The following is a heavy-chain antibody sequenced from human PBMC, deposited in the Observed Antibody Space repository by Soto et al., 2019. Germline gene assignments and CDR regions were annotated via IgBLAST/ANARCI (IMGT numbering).Heavy chain of an antibody. CDR2: IYYSGST. Sequence: QVQLQESGPGLVKPSETLSLTCTVSGGSISSYYWSWIRQPPGKGLEWIGYIYYSGSTNYNPSLKRRVTISVDTSKNQFSLKLSSVTAADTAVYYCARRYGVYFDYWGRGTLVTVSS. J-gene: IGHJ4*02. CDR3: ARRYGVYFDY. CDR1: GGSISSYY. V-gene: IGHV4-59*08. D-gene: IGHD4-17*01.